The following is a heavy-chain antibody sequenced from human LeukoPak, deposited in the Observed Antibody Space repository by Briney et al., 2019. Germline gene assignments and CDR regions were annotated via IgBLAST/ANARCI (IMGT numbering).Heavy chain of an antibody. J-gene: IGHJ4*02. CDR1: GFTFSSYE. CDR2: ISSSGSTI. V-gene: IGHV3-48*03. Sequence: GGSLRLSCAASGFTFSSYEMNWVRQAPGKGLEWVSYISSSGSTIYYADSVKGRLTISRDNAKNSLYLQMNSLRAEDTAVYYCVDFPYYYDSSGYSLGTRNYWGQGTLVTVSS. CDR3: VDFPYYYDSSGYSLGTRNY. D-gene: IGHD3-22*01.